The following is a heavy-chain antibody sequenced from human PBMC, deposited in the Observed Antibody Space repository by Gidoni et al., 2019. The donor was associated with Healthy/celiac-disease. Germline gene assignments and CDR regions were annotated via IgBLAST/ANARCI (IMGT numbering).Heavy chain of an antibody. D-gene: IGHD1-26*01. CDR2: INSDGSST. V-gene: IGHV3-74*01. Sequence: EVQLVESGGGLVQPGGYLRLSCAASGFTFSSYWMHWVRQAPGKGLVWVSRINSDGSSTSYADSVKGRFTISRDNAKNTLYLQMNSLRAEDTAVYYCARGGLQADAFDIWGQGTMVTVSS. CDR1: GFTFSSYW. CDR3: ARGGLQADAFDI. J-gene: IGHJ3*02.